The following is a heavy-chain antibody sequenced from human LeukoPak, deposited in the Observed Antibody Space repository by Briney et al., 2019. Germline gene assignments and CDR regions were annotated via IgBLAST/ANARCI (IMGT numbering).Heavy chain of an antibody. V-gene: IGHV1-2*02. Sequence: ASVGVSCKASGYTFTGYYMNWVRQAPGQGLEWLGWINPNSGDTKYAQKFLGRVTMTSDTSINTGYMALSSLTSDDTAVYYCARKSTVRRTSEFDYWGQGSLVTVSS. CDR1: GYTFTGYY. J-gene: IGHJ4*02. CDR2: INPNSGDT. D-gene: IGHD3-10*02. CDR3: ARKSTVRRTSEFDY.